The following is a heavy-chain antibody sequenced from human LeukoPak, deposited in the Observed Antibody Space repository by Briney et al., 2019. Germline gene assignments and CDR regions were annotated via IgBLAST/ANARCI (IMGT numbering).Heavy chain of an antibody. Sequence: GGSLRLSCAASGLTFTDYYMSWIRQAPGKGLEWVSFICTSSTTKYYADSVKGRFTISRDNAENSLYLQLNSLRAEDTALYYCASLLRYCRGASCSGPFDYWGQGTLVTVSS. CDR3: ASLLRYCRGASCSGPFDY. CDR2: ICTSSTTK. J-gene: IGHJ4*02. D-gene: IGHD2-15*01. CDR1: GLTFTDYY. V-gene: IGHV3-11*01.